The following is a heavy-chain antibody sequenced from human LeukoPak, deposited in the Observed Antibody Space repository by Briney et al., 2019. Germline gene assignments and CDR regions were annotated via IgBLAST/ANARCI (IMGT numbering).Heavy chain of an antibody. CDR1: GFTFSSYG. V-gene: IGHV3-30*18. CDR3: AKLSGGSSWYPFDY. Sequence: PGRSLRLSCAASGFTFSSYGMHWVRQAPGKGLEWVAVISYDGSNKYYADSVKGRFTISRDNSKNTLYLQMNSLRAEDTAIYYCAKLSGGSSWYPFDYWGQGTLATVSS. D-gene: IGHD6-13*01. CDR2: ISYDGSNK. J-gene: IGHJ4*02.